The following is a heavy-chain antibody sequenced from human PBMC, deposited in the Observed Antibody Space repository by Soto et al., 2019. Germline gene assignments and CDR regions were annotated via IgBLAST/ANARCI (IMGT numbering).Heavy chain of an antibody. Sequence: ASVKVSCKASGYTFTSYDINWVRQATGQGLEWMGWMNPNSGNTGYAQKFQGRVTMTRNTSISTAYMELSSLRSEDTAVYYCARQPGYRSSWYYYAMDVWGQGTTVTVSS. D-gene: IGHD6-13*01. CDR1: GYTFTSYD. J-gene: IGHJ6*02. V-gene: IGHV1-8*01. CDR2: MNPNSGNT. CDR3: ARQPGYRSSWYYYAMDV.